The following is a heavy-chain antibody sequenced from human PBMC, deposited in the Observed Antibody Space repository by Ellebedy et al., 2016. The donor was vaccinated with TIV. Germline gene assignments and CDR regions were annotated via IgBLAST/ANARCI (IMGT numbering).Heavy chain of an antibody. D-gene: IGHD1-14*01. Sequence: PGGSLRLSCAASGFTFSTYAMSWVRQAPGKWLEWVSGFGVSGDTTYYADSVKGRFTISRDNSRNTLSLEMNSLTAEDTAMYYCARGKSGTYIHHAFDQWGQGTLVTVSS. CDR2: FGVSGDTT. CDR1: GFTFSTYA. V-gene: IGHV3-23*01. J-gene: IGHJ4*02. CDR3: ARGKSGTYIHHAFDQ.